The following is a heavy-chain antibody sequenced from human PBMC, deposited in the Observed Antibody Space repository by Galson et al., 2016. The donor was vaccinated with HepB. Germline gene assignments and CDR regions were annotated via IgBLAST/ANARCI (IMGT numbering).Heavy chain of an antibody. V-gene: IGHV3-33*06. D-gene: IGHD2-21*01. CDR3: AKSSCGGECYYRMDV. J-gene: IGHJ6*02. CDR2: IWYDVSHQ. CDR1: GFTFATYP. Sequence: SLRLSCAASGFTFATYPMHWVRQAPGKGLEWVAVIWYDVSHQYYGDSVKGRFTISRDNSKNTLYLQLNSLRVEDTAVYYCAKSSCGGECYYRMDVWGQGTTVTVS.